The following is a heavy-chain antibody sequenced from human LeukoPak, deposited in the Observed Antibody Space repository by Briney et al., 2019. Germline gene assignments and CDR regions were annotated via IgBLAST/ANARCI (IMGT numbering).Heavy chain of an antibody. J-gene: IGHJ6*03. CDR3: ARAFRGGYYTDV. D-gene: IGHD3-16*01. CDR1: GGSISSYY. Sequence: SETLSLTCTVSGGSISSYYGSWIRQPPGKGLEWIGYLYSSGSTNYNPSLESRVTITEDTSKNQLSLRLNSVTAADTAAYYCARAFRGGYYTDVWGKGTTVTVSS. CDR2: LYSSGST. V-gene: IGHV4-59*01.